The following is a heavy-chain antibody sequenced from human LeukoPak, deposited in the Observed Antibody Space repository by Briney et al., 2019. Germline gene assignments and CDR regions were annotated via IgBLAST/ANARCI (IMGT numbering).Heavy chain of an antibody. D-gene: IGHD4-17*01. CDR2: INPSGGST. J-gene: IGHJ4*02. CDR3: ARGRAFDYGDYGAAGFDY. Sequence: ASVKVSCKASGYTFTSNYMHWVRQAPGQGLEWMGIINPSGGSTSYAQKFQGRVTMTRDTSTSTVYMELSSLRSEDTAVYYCARGRAFDYGDYGAAGFDYWGQGTLVTVSS. V-gene: IGHV1-46*01. CDR1: GYTFTSNY.